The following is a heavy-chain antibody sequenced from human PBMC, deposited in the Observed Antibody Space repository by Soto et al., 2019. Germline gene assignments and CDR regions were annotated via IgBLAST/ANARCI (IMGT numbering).Heavy chain of an antibody. CDR1: GGSFSGYY. D-gene: IGHD3-10*01. J-gene: IGHJ4*02. CDR3: ARRSPMVRGVIPKPFED. CDR2: INHSGST. V-gene: IGHV4-34*01. Sequence: SETLSLTCAVYGGSFSGYYWSWIRQPPGKGLEWIGEINHSGSTNYNPSLKSRVTISVDTSKNQFSLKLSSVTAADTAVYYCARRSPMVRGVIPKPFEDWGQGTLVSV.